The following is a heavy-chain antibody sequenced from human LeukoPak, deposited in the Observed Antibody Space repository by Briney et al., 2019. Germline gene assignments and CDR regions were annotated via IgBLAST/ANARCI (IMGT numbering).Heavy chain of an antibody. CDR3: ARDMVVVVTAGTFDY. V-gene: IGHV1-46*01. CDR1: GYTFTSYY. CDR2: INPSGGST. J-gene: IGHJ4*02. D-gene: IGHD2-21*02. Sequence: ASVTVSCKASGYTFTSYYMHWVRQAPGQGLEWMGIINPSGGSTSYAQKFQGRVTMTRDTSTSTVYMELSSLRSEDTAVYYCARDMVVVVTAGTFDYWGQGTLVTVSS.